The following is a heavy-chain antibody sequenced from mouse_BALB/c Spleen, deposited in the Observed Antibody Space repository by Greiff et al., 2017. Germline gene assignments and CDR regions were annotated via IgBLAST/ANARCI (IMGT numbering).Heavy chain of an antibody. CDR1: GFTFSSYA. V-gene: IGHV5-9-4*01. CDR3: ARGDITTVVTMDY. CDR2: ISSGGSYT. J-gene: IGHJ4*01. D-gene: IGHD1-1*01. Sequence: EVKLMESGGGLVKPGGSLKLSCAASGFTFSSYAMSWVRQSPEKRLEWVAEISSGGSYTYYPDTVTGRFTISRDNAKNTLYLEMSSLRSEDTAMYYCARGDITTVVTMDYWGQGTSVTVSS.